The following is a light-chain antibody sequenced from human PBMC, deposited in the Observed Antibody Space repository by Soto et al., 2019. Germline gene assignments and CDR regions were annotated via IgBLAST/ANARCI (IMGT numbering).Light chain of an antibody. Sequence: QSVLTQPPSASGTPGQRVTISCSGSSSNIGSNPVNWYQQLPGTAPKLLIYSNNQRPSGVPDRFSGSKSGTSASLAISALQSEDEADYYCAAWDSSLNAHLLFGGGTKLT. V-gene: IGLV1-44*01. CDR3: AAWDSSLNAHLL. CDR1: SSNIGSNP. CDR2: SNN. J-gene: IGLJ2*01.